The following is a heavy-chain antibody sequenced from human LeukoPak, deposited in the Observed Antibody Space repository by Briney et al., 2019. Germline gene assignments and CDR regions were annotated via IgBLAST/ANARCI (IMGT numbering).Heavy chain of an antibody. Sequence: ASVKVSCKASGYTFTSYYMHWVRQAPGQGLEWMGIINPSGGSTSYAQKFQGGVTMTRDTSTSTAYMELSSLRSEDTAVYYCARGPPYVDTNSWFDPWGQGTLVTVSS. CDR1: GYTFTSYY. D-gene: IGHD5-18*01. CDR2: INPSGGST. V-gene: IGHV1-46*01. J-gene: IGHJ5*02. CDR3: ARGPPYVDTNSWFDP.